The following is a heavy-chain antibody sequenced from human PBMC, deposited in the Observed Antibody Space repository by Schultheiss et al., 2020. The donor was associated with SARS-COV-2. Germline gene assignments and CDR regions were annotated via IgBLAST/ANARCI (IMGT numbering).Heavy chain of an antibody. J-gene: IGHJ4*02. V-gene: IGHV4-38-2*01. CDR2: IYTSGST. D-gene: IGHD7-27*01. CDR3: ARGHNWGPYYFDY. CDR1: GYSISSGYY. Sequence: SETLSLTCAVSGYSISSGYYWGWIRQPPGKGLEWIGSIYTSGSTNYNPSLKSRVTISVDTSKNQFSLKLSSVTAADTAVYYCARGHNWGPYYFDYWGQGTLVTVSS.